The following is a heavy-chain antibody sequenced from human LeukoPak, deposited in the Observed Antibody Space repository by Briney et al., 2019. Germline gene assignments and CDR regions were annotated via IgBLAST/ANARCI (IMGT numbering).Heavy chain of an antibody. CDR2: IIPIFGTA. J-gene: IGHJ1*01. CDR3: ARDPYSSGWSQYFQH. D-gene: IGHD6-19*01. V-gene: IGHV1-69*13. Sequence: ASVTVSCKASGGTFSSYAISWVRQAPGQGLEWMGGIIPIFGTANYAQKFQGRVTITADESTSTAYMELGSLRSEDTAVYYCARDPYSSGWSQYFQHWGQGTLVTVSS. CDR1: GGTFSSYA.